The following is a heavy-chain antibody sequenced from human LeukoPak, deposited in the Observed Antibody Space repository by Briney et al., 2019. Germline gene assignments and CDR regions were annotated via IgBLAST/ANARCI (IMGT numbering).Heavy chain of an antibody. CDR1: GFTVSSNY. Sequence: GGSLRLSCSASGFTVSSNYMSWVRQAPGKGLEWVSAISAGGSTFYADSVKGRFTISRDNSNNTLYLQMNSLRAEDTAVYYCAKKQIVGAAPFDYWGQGTLVTVSS. CDR3: AKKQIVGAAPFDY. CDR2: ISAGGST. V-gene: IGHV3-53*01. J-gene: IGHJ4*02. D-gene: IGHD1-26*01.